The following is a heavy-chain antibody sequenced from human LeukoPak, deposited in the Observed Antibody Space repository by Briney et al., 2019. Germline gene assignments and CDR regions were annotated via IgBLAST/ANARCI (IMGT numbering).Heavy chain of an antibody. CDR2: IIPILGIA. D-gene: IGHD5-18*01. V-gene: IGHV1-69*04. CDR3: ARTSFHYSYGYGGGLYFDY. J-gene: IGHJ4*02. CDR1: GGTFSSYA. Sequence: SVKVSCKASGGTFSSYAISWVRQAPGQGLEWMGRIIPILGIANYAQKFQGRITITADKSTSTAYMELSSLRSEDTAVYYCARTSFHYSYGYGGGLYFDYWGQGTLVTVSS.